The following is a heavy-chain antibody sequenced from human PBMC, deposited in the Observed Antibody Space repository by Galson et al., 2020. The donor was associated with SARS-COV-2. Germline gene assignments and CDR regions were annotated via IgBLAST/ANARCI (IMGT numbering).Heavy chain of an antibody. D-gene: IGHD6-19*01. J-gene: IGHJ4*02. Sequence: GGSLRLSCAASGFTFDDYAMHWVRQAPVKGLEWVSGISWNSGSIGYADSVKGRFTISRDNAKNSLYLQMNSLRAEDTALYYCAKDMGYSSGVIDYWGQGTLVTVSS. CDR2: ISWNSGSI. CDR3: AKDMGYSSGVIDY. CDR1: GFTFDDYA. V-gene: IGHV3-9*01.